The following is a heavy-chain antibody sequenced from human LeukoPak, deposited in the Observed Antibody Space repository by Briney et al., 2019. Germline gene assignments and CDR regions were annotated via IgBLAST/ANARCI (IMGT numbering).Heavy chain of an antibody. CDR3: ARLFRYFDWLSLGY. D-gene: IGHD3-9*01. CDR2: INAGNGNT. CDR1: GYTFTSYA. V-gene: IGHV1-3*01. J-gene: IGHJ4*02. Sequence: ASVKVSCKASGYTFTSYAMHWVRQAPGQRLEWMGWINAGNGNTKYTQKFQGRVTITRDTSASTAYMELSSLRSEDTAVYYCARLFRYFDWLSLGYWGQGTLVTVSS.